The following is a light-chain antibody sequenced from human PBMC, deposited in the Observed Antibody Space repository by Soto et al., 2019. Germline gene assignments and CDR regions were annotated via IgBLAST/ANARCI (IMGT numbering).Light chain of an antibody. CDR3: QQYGRSPPIT. CDR1: QSVSSSN. J-gene: IGKJ5*01. V-gene: IGKV3-20*01. Sequence: ETVLTQSPGTLSLSPGERATLSCRASQSVSSSNLAWYQQKPGQGPRLIISGASSRATGIPDRFSGSGSGTDFTLTISRVEPEDFAVYYCQQYGRSPPITFGEGTRLEIK. CDR2: GAS.